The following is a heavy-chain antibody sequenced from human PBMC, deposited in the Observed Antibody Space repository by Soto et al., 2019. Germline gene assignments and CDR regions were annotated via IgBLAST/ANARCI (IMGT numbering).Heavy chain of an antibody. CDR3: AKGAYYDFSPLDY. J-gene: IGHJ4*02. Sequence: PGGSLRLSCAASGFTFSSYGMHWVRQAPGKGLEWVAVISYDGSNKYYADSVKGRFTISRDNSKNTLYLQMNSLRAEDTAVYYCAKGAYYDFSPLDYWGQGTLVTVSS. V-gene: IGHV3-30*18. D-gene: IGHD3-3*01. CDR2: ISYDGSNK. CDR1: GFTFSSYG.